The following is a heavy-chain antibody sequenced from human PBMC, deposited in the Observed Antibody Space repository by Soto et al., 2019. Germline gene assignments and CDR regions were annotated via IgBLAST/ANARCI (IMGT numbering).Heavy chain of an antibody. CDR3: ARVFRRIAARDLGEGYDY. J-gene: IGHJ4*02. CDR2: ISAYNGNT. V-gene: IGHV1-18*01. CDR1: GYTFTSYG. Sequence: QVQLVQSGAEVKKPGASVKVSCKASGYTFTSYGISWVRQAPGQGLEWMGWISAYNGNTNYAQKLQGRVTMTTDTSTSTAYMELRSLRSDDTAVYYRARVFRRIAARDLGEGYDYWGQGALVTVSS. D-gene: IGHD6-6*01.